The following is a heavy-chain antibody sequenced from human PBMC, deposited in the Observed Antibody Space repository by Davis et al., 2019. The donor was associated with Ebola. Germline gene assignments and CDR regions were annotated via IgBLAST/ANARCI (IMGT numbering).Heavy chain of an antibody. CDR1: GFTFSTYA. V-gene: IGHV3-23*01. Sequence: GESLKISCAASGFTFSTYAMSWVRQAPGKGLEWVSGISGNSDDTYYADSVKGRFTISRDNSKNTLYLQMNSLRAEDTAVYYCARGEDYYDILTGYPFDYWGQGTLVTVSS. CDR2: ISGNSDDT. CDR3: ARGEDYYDILTGYPFDY. J-gene: IGHJ4*02. D-gene: IGHD3-9*01.